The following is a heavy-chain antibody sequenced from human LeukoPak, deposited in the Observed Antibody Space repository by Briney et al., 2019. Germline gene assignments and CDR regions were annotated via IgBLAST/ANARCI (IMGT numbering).Heavy chain of an antibody. D-gene: IGHD5-12*01. J-gene: IGHJ4*02. CDR1: GYSFTSYW. CDR3: ARHMRVATINHFPRGPFGPPGFDY. Sequence: GESLKISCKGSGYSFTSYWIGWVRQMPGKGLEWMGIIYPGDSDTRYSPFFQGQVTISADKSISTAYLQWSSLKASDTAMYYCARHMRVATINHFPRGPFGPPGFDYWGQGTLVTVSS. CDR2: IYPGDSDT. V-gene: IGHV5-51*01.